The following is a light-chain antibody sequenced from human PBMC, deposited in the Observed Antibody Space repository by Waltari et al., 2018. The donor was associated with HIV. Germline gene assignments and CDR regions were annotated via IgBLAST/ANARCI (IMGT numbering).Light chain of an antibody. CDR2: DVG. CDR1: SSDVGGFNY. CDR3: SSYTSSSTRV. V-gene: IGLV2-14*01. Sequence: QSALTQPASVSGSPGQSITISCTGTSSDVGGFNYVSWYQQYPGKAPKLMIYDVGNRPSAGSNRFAVSKSGNTASLTISGLQAEDEADYYCSSYTSSSTRVFGGGTKLPVL. J-gene: IGLJ3*02.